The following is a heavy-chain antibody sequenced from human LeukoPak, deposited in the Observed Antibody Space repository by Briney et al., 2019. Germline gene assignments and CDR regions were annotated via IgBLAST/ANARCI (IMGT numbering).Heavy chain of an antibody. J-gene: IGHJ4*02. CDR1: GYTFTSYG. V-gene: IGHV1-18*01. CDR3: ARVDSSGWYGGLDY. D-gene: IGHD6-19*01. CDR2: ISAYNGNT. Sequence: GASVKVYCKASGYTFTSYGISWVRQAPGQGLEWMGWISAYNGNTNYAQKLQGRVTMTTDTSTSTAYMELRSLRSDDTAVYYCARVDSSGWYGGLDYWGQGTLVTVSS.